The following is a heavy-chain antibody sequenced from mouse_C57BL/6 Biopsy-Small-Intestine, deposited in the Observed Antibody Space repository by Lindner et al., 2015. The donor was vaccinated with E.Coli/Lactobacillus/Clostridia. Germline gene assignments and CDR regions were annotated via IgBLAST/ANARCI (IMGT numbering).Heavy chain of an antibody. V-gene: IGHV5-17*01. CDR2: ISSGSSTI. CDR3: ARRSLDGYFFDY. J-gene: IGHJ2*01. CDR1: GFTFSDYG. Sequence: VQLQESGGDLVKPGGSLKLSCAASGFTFSDYGMHWVRQAPEKGLEWVAYISSGSSTIYYADTVKGRLTISRDNAKNTLFLQMTSLRSEDTAMYYCARRSLDGYFFDYWGQGTTLTVSS. D-gene: IGHD2-3*01.